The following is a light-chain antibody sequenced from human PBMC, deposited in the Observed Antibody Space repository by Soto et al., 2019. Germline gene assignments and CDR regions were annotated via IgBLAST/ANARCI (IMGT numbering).Light chain of an antibody. Sequence: DIQMTQSPSSLPASVGDRVTITCRASQTIGNHLNWYQQKPGKAPKVLIYAASTLQSGVPSRFSGRGSGTDFTLTISGLQPADFATYYCQQSHSFPRTFGQGTKLDIK. J-gene: IGKJ2*02. CDR3: QQSHSFPRT. V-gene: IGKV1-39*01. CDR2: AAS. CDR1: QTIGNH.